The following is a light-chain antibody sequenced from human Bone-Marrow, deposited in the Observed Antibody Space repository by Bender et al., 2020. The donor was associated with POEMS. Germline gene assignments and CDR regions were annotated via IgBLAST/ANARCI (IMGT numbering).Light chain of an antibody. CDR2: EDN. CDR3: CSYAGSTTYVV. Sequence: QSALTQPASVSGSPGQSITISCTGTSSDVGGYKLVSWYQQHPGKAPKLMIYEDNRRPSGVSNRFSGSKSGNTASLTISGLQAQDEADYYCCSYAGSTTYVVFGGGTKLTVL. CDR1: SSDVGGYKL. V-gene: IGLV2-23*01. J-gene: IGLJ2*01.